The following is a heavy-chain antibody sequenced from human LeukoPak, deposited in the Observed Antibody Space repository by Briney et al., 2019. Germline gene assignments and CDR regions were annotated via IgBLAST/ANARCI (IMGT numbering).Heavy chain of an antibody. CDR1: GGSISSYY. J-gene: IGHJ4*02. CDR2: IYYSGST. V-gene: IGHV4-59*01. Sequence: SETLSLTCTVSGGSISSYYWSWIRQPPGKGLEWIGYIYYSGSTNYNPSLKSRVAISVDTSKNQFSLKLSSVTAADTAVYYCARGSWFGEPKVDYWGQGTLVTVSS. D-gene: IGHD3-10*01. CDR3: ARGSWFGEPKVDY.